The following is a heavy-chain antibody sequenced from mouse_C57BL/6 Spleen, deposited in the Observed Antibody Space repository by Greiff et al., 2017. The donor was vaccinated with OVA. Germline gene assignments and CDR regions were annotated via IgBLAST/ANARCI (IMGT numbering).Heavy chain of an antibody. CDR1: GYSFTGYY. V-gene: IGHV1-42*01. D-gene: IGHD1-1*01. CDR2: INPSTGGT. CDR3: ARGDYYGSNAMDY. Sequence: VQLKESGPELVKPGASVKISCKASGYSFTGYYMNWVKQSPEKSLEWIGEINPSTGGTTYNQKFKAKATLTVDKSSSTAYMQLKSLTSEDSAVYYCARGDYYGSNAMDYWGQGTSVTVSS. J-gene: IGHJ4*01.